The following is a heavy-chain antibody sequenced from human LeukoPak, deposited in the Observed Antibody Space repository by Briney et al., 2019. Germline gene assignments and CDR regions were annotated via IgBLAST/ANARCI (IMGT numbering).Heavy chain of an antibody. CDR2: IWYDGSNE. D-gene: IGHD5-18*01. CDR1: GFTFSSYA. CDR3: ARGGGYSYGYVVY. J-gene: IGHJ4*02. Sequence: PGRSLRLSCAASGFTFSSYAMHWVRQAPGKGLEWVAVIWYDGSNEYYADSVKGRFTISRDNSKNTLYLQMNSLRAEDTSVYYCARGGGYSYGYVVYWGQGTLVTVSS. V-gene: IGHV3-33*01.